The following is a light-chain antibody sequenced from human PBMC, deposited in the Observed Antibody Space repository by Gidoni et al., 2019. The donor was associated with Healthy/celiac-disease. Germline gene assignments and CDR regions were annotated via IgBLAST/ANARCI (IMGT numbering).Light chain of an antibody. J-gene: IGKJ1*01. CDR2: AAS. V-gene: IGKV1-6*01. Sequence: AIHITSSPSSLSASVGDRVTITCRASQGIRNDLGWYQQKPGKAPKLLIYAASSLQSGVPSRFSGSGSGTDFTLTISSLQPEDFATYYCLQDYNYPRTFGQGTKVEIK. CDR3: LQDYNYPRT. CDR1: QGIRND.